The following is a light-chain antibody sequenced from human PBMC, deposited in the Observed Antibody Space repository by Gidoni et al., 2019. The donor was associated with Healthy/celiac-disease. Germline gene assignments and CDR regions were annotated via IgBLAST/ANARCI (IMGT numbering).Light chain of an antibody. J-gene: IGKJ1*01. CDR2: AAS. CDR1: QSISSD. CDR3: QQRYSTPWT. V-gene: IGKV1-39*01. Sequence: DIQMTQSPSSLSATVGDRVTITCRASQSISSDLNWYQQKPGKAPKLLIYAASSLQSGVASRFSGSGSGTDFTLTISSLQPEDFATYYCQQRYSTPWTFGQGTKVEIK.